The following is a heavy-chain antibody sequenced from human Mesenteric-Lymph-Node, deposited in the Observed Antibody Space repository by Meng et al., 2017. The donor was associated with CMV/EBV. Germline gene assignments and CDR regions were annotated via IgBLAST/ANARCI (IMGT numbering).Heavy chain of an antibody. CDR2: ISSRSISI. D-gene: IGHD4/OR15-4a*01. V-gene: IGHV3-21*01. CDR3: ARDPLGGGATSVDY. CDR1: GFTFSSYS. J-gene: IGHJ4*02. Sequence: GGSLRLSCAASGFTFSSYSMDWLRQAPGKGPEWVSSISSRSISIYYSDSVRGRFTISRDDAKNSLYLQMDSLRAEDTAVYYCARDPLGGGATSVDYWGQGTLVTVSS.